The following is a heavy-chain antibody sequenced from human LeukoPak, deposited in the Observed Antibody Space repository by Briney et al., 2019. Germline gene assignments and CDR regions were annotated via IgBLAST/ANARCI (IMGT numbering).Heavy chain of an antibody. CDR1: GFTFSSYS. D-gene: IGHD6-19*01. J-gene: IGHJ6*03. Sequence: GGSLRLSCAASGFTFSSYSMNWVRQAPGKGLEWVSSISSSSSYIYYADSVKGRFTISRDNAKNSLYLQMNSLRAEDTAVYYCARDTMAVAGTDYYYMDVWGKGTTVTVSS. V-gene: IGHV3-21*01. CDR2: ISSSSSYI. CDR3: ARDTMAVAGTDYYYMDV.